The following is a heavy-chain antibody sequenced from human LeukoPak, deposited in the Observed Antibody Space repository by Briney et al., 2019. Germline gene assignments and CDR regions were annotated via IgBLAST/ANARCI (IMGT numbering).Heavy chain of an antibody. Sequence: GASVKVSCKASGYTFTSYSMRWVRQAPGQGLEWMGWINAYNGNTNYAQKLQGRVTMTRDTSMSTAYMELRRLRSEDTAGYYCARKDSSSAIDIYCQGTMVTVSS. V-gene: IGHV1-18*01. J-gene: IGHJ3*02. CDR2: INAYNGNT. D-gene: IGHD2-15*01. CDR3: ARKDSSSAIDI. CDR1: GYTFTSYS.